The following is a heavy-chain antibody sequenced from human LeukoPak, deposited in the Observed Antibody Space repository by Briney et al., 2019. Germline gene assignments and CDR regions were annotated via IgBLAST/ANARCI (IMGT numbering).Heavy chain of an antibody. CDR3: ARGPENYYDSSGYYFPFDY. CDR1: GFTFSTYW. D-gene: IGHD3-22*01. J-gene: IGHJ4*02. Sequence: GGSLRLSCAASGFTFSTYWMSWVRQAPGKGLEWVANIKQDGSEKYYVDSVKGRFTISRDNAKNSLYLQMNSLRAEDTAVYYCARGPENYYDSSGYYFPFDYWGQGTLVTVSS. CDR2: IKQDGSEK. V-gene: IGHV3-7*01.